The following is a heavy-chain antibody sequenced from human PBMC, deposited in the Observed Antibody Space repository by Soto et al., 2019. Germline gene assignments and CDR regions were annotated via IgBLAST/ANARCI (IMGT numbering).Heavy chain of an antibody. CDR2: ISSDGSST. Sequence: EVQLVESGRGLVQSGGSLGLSCAASGFSFRSYWMHWVRQAPGKGLVWVARISSDGSSTTYADSANGRFTISRDNAANTLYLQMSSLRAADTAVYYCAREYYGVLTGYYNDYWGQGTLVTVSS. CDR3: AREYYGVLTGYYNDY. V-gene: IGHV3-74*01. D-gene: IGHD3-9*01. CDR1: GFSFRSYW. J-gene: IGHJ4*02.